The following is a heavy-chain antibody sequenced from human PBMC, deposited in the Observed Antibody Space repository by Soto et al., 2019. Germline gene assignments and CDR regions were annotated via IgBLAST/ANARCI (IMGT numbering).Heavy chain of an antibody. J-gene: IGHJ4*02. Sequence: QGQLVQSEAEVKKPGASVKVSGKASGYTFTSYEINWVRHATGHGLEWMGWMSPNSGDTGYAQKFQGRVTMTSNTSIITAYMELSSLRSEATAVYYCARGDLLWFGELRRWGQGTLVTVSS. V-gene: IGHV1-8*01. CDR1: GYTFTSYE. CDR3: ARGDLLWFGELRR. CDR2: MSPNSGDT. D-gene: IGHD3-10*01.